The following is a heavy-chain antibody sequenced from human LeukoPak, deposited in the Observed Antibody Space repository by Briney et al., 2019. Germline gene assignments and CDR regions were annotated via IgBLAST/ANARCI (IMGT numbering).Heavy chain of an antibody. Sequence: GGSLRLFCAASGFTFNSYWMHWVRQAPGKGLVWVSRIDTDGSSTSYADSVKGRFTISRDNAKNTLYLQMDSLRAEATAVYYCARGGAITMVRGVIHGFDYWGQGTLVTVSS. CDR2: IDTDGSST. V-gene: IGHV3-74*01. D-gene: IGHD3-10*01. J-gene: IGHJ4*02. CDR3: ARGGAITMVRGVIHGFDY. CDR1: GFTFNSYW.